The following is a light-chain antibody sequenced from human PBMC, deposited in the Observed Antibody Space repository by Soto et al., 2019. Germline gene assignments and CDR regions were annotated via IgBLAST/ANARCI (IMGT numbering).Light chain of an antibody. CDR3: CSYASSSIWV. CDR2: EDS. CDR1: SSDVGSYNL. Sequence: QSALTQPASVSGSPGQSITISCTGTSSDVGSYNLVSWYQHHPGKAPKLMIYEDSKRPSGVSNRFSGSKSGNTASLTISGLQAEDEADYYCCSYASSSIWVFGGGTKVTVL. V-gene: IGLV2-23*01. J-gene: IGLJ3*02.